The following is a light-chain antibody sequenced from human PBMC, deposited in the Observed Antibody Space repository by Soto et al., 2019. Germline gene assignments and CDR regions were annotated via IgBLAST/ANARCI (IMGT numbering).Light chain of an antibody. J-gene: IGLJ1*01. CDR1: SSDVGGYNY. CDR2: EVS. Sequence: QSALTQPASVSGSPGQSITISCIETSSDVGGYNYVSWYQQYPGKAPKLMIYEVSNRPSGVSNRFSGSKSGNTASLTISGLQAEDEADYYCSSYTSSSTLLYVFGTGTKVTVL. V-gene: IGLV2-14*01. CDR3: SSYTSSSTLLYV.